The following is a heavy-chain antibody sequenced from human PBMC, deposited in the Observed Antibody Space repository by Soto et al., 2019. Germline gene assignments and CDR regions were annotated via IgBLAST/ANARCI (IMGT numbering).Heavy chain of an antibody. D-gene: IGHD1-26*01. CDR2: ISAYNGNT. CDR1: GYTFTSYG. CDR3: AREEGEVGAYYYYGMDV. V-gene: IGHV1-18*04. J-gene: IGHJ6*02. Sequence: QVQLVQSGAEVKKPGASVKVSCKASGYTFTSYGISWVRQAPGQGREWMGWISAYNGNTNYAQKLQGRVTMTTDTSPSTAYMELRSLRSYDTAVYYCAREEGEVGAYYYYGMDVGGQGTTVTVSS.